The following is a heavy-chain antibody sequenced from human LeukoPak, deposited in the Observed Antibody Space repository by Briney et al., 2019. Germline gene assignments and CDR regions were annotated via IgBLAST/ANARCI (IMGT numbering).Heavy chain of an antibody. V-gene: IGHV2-5*01. CDR1: GFSLSTSGVG. J-gene: IGHJ4*02. D-gene: IGHD3-10*01. Sequence: SGPTLVNPTQTLTLTCTFSGFSLSTSGVGVGWIRQPPGKALEWLALIYWNDDERYSPSLKSRLSITKDTSKNQVVLTMTKMDPVDTATYYCAHKDSLPWFAYWGQGTLVTVSS. CDR2: IYWNDDE. CDR3: AHKDSLPWFAY.